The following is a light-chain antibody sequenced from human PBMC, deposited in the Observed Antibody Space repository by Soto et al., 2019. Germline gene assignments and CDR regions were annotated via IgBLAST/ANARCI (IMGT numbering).Light chain of an antibody. CDR2: DVS. Sequence: QSALTQPASVSGSPGQSITISCTGTSSDIGGYNYVSWYQQHPGKAPKLMIYDVSSRPSGVSNRFSGSKSGNTASLTISGLQAEDEAHYYCSSYTSSRTVVFGGGTKLTVL. J-gene: IGLJ2*01. CDR3: SSYTSSRTVV. V-gene: IGLV2-14*01. CDR1: SSDIGGYNY.